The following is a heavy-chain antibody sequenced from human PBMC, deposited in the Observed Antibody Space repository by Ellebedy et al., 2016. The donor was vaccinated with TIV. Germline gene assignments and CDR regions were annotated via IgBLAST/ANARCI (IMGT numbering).Heavy chain of an antibody. CDR3: ARHFDYYDSGGYYYWYFDL. CDR2: IYYSGST. Sequence: MPSETLSLTCTVSGGSISSYYWSWIRQPPGKGLEWIGYIYYSGSTNYNPSLKSRVTISVDTSKNKFSLKLTSVTAADTGVYYCARHFDYYDSGGYYYWYFDLWGRGTLVTVSS. CDR1: GGSISSYY. D-gene: IGHD3-22*01. V-gene: IGHV4-59*08. J-gene: IGHJ2*01.